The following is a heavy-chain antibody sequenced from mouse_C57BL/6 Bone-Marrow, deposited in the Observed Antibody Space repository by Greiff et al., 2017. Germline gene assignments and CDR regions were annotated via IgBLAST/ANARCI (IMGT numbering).Heavy chain of an antibody. CDR2: INPSSGYT. V-gene: IGHV1-7*01. CDR3: ARRRGYDGYLYYYAMDY. D-gene: IGHD2-3*01. J-gene: IGHJ4*01. Sequence: QVQLQQSGAELAKPGASVKLSCKASGYTFTSYWMHWVKQRPGQGLEWIGYINPSSGYTKYNQKFKDKATLTADKDSSTAYMQLSSLTYEDSAVYYCARRRGYDGYLYYYAMDYWGQGTSVTVSS. CDR1: GYTFTSYW.